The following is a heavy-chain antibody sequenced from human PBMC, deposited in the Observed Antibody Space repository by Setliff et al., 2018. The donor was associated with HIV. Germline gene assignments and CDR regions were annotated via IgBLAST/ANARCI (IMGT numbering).Heavy chain of an antibody. Sequence: PSETLSLTCAVSGASISSGNWWSWVRQSPGKGLEWIGEIYHSGSTNYNPSLKSRVTISVDKSKNQFSLKLSSVTAADTAVYYCARDRGGYYDILTGYYTQSYFFDYWGQGTLVTVSS. D-gene: IGHD3-9*01. CDR2: IYHSGST. J-gene: IGHJ4*02. CDR3: ARDRGGYYDILTGYYTQSYFFDY. V-gene: IGHV4-4*02. CDR1: GASISSGNW.